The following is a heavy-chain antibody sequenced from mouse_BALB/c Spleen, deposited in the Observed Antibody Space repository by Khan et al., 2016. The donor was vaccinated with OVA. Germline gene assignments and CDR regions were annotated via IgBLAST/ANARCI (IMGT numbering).Heavy chain of an antibody. CDR3: TSHLSGSFDY. J-gene: IGHJ3*01. Sequence: EVELVESGGDLVKPGGSLKLSCAASGFTFRNYGMSWVRQTPDKRLEWVATISSDGTYTYYPDSVKGRFTISRNNAKNTLYLQMSSLTSDDTAMYYCTSHLSGSFDYWGQGTLVTVSA. CDR1: GFTFRNYG. CDR2: ISSDGTYT. V-gene: IGHV5-6*01. D-gene: IGHD4-1*01.